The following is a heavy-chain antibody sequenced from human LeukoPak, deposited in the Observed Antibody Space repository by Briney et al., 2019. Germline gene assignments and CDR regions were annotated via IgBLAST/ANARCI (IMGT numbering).Heavy chain of an antibody. Sequence: PGGSLRLSCAAAGFSFSNYAMSWVRQAPGKGLECVSSISGTGGTTYSADSVKGRFTISRDNSKNTVSLQMNSVRAEDTAVYYCAKEGYSYPLNYFDSWGQGNLVTVSS. CDR1: GFSFSNYA. V-gene: IGHV3-23*01. J-gene: IGHJ4*02. D-gene: IGHD5-12*01. CDR2: ISGTGGTT. CDR3: AKEGYSYPLNYFDS.